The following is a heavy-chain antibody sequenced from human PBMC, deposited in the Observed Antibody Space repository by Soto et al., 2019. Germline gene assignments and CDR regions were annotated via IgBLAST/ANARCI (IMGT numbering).Heavy chain of an antibody. V-gene: IGHV3-13*01. Sequence: GGSLRLSCAASGFTFSSYDMHWVRQATGKGLEWVSAIGTAGDTYYPGSVKGRFTISRENAKNSLYLQMNSLRAGDTAVYYFARARYCSSTSCYYYMDVWGKGTTVTV. CDR1: GFTFSSYD. D-gene: IGHD2-2*01. CDR2: IGTAGDT. CDR3: ARARYCSSTSCYYYMDV. J-gene: IGHJ6*03.